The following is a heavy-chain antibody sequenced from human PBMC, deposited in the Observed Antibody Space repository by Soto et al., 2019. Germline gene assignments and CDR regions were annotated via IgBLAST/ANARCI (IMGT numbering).Heavy chain of an antibody. Sequence: GGSLRLSCAASGFTFSSYAMSWVRRAPGKGLEWVSAISGSGGSTYYADSVKGRFTNSRDNSKNTLYLQMNSLRAEDTAVYYCAKETHYYGSGEFYYYYYGMDVWGQGTTVTVSS. CDR3: AKETHYYGSGEFYYYYYGMDV. D-gene: IGHD3-10*01. J-gene: IGHJ6*02. CDR1: GFTFSSYA. V-gene: IGHV3-23*01. CDR2: ISGSGGST.